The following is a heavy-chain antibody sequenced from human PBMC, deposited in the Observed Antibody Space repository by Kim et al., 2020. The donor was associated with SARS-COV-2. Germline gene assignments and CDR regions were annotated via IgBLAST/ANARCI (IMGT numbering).Heavy chain of an antibody. D-gene: IGHD3-22*01. J-gene: IGHJ4*02. CDR2: T. V-gene: IGHV4-39*07. Sequence: TYNNPSLKSRVTISVDTSKNQFSLKLRSVTAADTAVYYCAREVITTSFDCWGQGSLVTVSS. CDR3: AREVITTSFDC.